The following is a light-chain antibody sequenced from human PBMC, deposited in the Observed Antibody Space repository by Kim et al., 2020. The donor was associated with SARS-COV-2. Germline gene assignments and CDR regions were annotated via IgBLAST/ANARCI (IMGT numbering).Light chain of an antibody. CDR3: QQYKNWPPWT. CDR1: QSISTT. Sequence: SPGERATLSCRASQSISTTLAWYQQRPNQAPRLLIYGASIRATGIPARFTGRGSGTEFTLTISSLQSEDFAVYYCQQYKNWPPWTFGQGTKVDIK. V-gene: IGKV3-15*01. J-gene: IGKJ1*01. CDR2: GAS.